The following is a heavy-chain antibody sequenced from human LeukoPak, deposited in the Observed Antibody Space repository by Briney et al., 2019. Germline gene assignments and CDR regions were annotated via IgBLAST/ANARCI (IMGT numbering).Heavy chain of an antibody. J-gene: IGHJ4*02. CDR3: TRMTTGHDY. CDR2: INHSGYT. V-gene: IGHV4-34*01. Sequence: PPETLSLTCAVSGVSFDDYYWAWVRQTPGKGLEWIGEINHSGYTNDNPSLKSRVTLSIDTSRKQFSLNMRSVTVADAGIYFCTRMTTGHDYWGQGTLVTVSS. CDR1: GVSFDDYY. D-gene: IGHD4-17*01.